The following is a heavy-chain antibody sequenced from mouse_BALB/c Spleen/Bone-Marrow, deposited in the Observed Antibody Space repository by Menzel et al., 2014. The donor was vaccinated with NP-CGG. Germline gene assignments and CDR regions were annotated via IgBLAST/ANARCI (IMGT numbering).Heavy chain of an antibody. D-gene: IGHD2-14*01. CDR1: GHTFTDYW. CDR2: IDTSDSYT. V-gene: IGHV1-69*01. CDR3: ARSDYRFDPLPY. J-gene: IGHJ3*01. Sequence: QVQLKESGAELVMPGASVKMSCKASGHTFTDYWMHWVKQRPGQGLEWIGAIDTSDSYTSYNQKFKGKATLTVDESSSTAYMQLSSLTSEDSAVYYCARSDYRFDPLPYWGQGTLVTGSA.